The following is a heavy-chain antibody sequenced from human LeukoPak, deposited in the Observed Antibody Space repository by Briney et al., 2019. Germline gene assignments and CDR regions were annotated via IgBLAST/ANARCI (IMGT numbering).Heavy chain of an antibody. CDR1: GGSISSYY. CDR2: IYYSGST. V-gene: IGHV4-59*08. CDR3: ARLAAYCGGDCYSSDGGIAFDI. J-gene: IGHJ3*02. Sequence: SQTLSLTCTVSGGSISSYYWSWIRQPPGKGLEWIGYIYYSGSTNYNPSLKSRVTISVDTSKNQFSLKLSSVTAADTAVYYCARLAAYCGGDCYSSDGGIAFDIWGQGTMVTVSS. D-gene: IGHD2-21*02.